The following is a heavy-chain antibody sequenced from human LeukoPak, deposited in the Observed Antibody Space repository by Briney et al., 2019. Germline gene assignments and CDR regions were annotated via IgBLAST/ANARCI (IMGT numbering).Heavy chain of an antibody. V-gene: IGHV4-59*01. CDR3: ARGNSYYDSCGAFDY. CDR2: IHYSGST. J-gene: IGHJ4*02. D-gene: IGHD3-22*01. Sequence: PSETLSLTCTVSGGSISPYYWSWIRQPPGKGLEWIGYIHYSGSTNYNPSLKSRVSMSVDTSKNQFSLKLNSVTAADTAVYYCARGNSYYDSCGAFDYWGQGTLVTVSS. CDR1: GGSISPYY.